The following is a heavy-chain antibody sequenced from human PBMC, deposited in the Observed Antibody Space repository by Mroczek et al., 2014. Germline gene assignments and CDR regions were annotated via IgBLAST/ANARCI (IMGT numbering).Heavy chain of an antibody. D-gene: IGHD3-22*01. CDR3: ARGRVADYYDSSGYSSYFDY. V-gene: IGHV1-69*01. J-gene: IGHJ4*02. CDR1: GGTFSSYA. CDR2: IIPIFGTA. Sequence: QVQLQQSGAEVKKPGSSVKVSCKASGGTFSSYAISWVRQAPGQGLEWMGGIIPIFGTANYAQKFQGRVTITADESTSTAYMELSSLRSEDTAVYYCARGRVADYYDSSGYSSYFDYWGQGTLVTVSS.